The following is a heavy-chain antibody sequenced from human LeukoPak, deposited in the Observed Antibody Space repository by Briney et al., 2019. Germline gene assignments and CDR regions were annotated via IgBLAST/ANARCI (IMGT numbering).Heavy chain of an antibody. V-gene: IGHV4-4*07. CDR3: ARDSYYYDSSGYRGFDY. D-gene: IGHD3-22*01. CDR2: IYTSGST. CDR1: GGSINNYY. J-gene: IGHJ4*02. Sequence: SETLSLTCTVSGGSINNYYWSWIRQPAGKGLEWIGRIYTSGSTNYNPSLKSRVTMSVDTSKNQFSLKLSSVSAADTAVYYCARDSYYYDSSGYRGFDYWGQGTLVTVSS.